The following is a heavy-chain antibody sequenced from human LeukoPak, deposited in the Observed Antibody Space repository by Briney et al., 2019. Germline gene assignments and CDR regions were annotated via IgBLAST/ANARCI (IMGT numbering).Heavy chain of an antibody. D-gene: IGHD6-13*01. Sequence: ASVKVSCKASGGTFSSYAISWVRQAPGQGLEWMGGIIPIFGTANFAQKFQGRVTITADESTSTAYMELSSLRSKDTAVYYCARDSGAAAGTVGFDPWGQGTLVTVSP. CDR3: ARDSGAAAGTVGFDP. CDR1: GGTFSSYA. V-gene: IGHV1-69*13. J-gene: IGHJ5*02. CDR2: IIPIFGTA.